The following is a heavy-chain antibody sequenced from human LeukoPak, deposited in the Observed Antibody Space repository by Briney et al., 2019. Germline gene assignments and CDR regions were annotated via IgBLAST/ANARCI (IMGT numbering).Heavy chain of an antibody. CDR3: VRDGAPGYCSSTSCQGYYYYYMDV. D-gene: IGHD2-2*01. CDR1: GGSISNYY. V-gene: IGHV4-59*01. J-gene: IGHJ6*03. CDR2: IYQSGST. Sequence: PSETLSLTCTVSGGSISNYYWSWIRQPPGKGLEWIGYIYQSGSTDYNPSLKSRVTISVDTSKNQFSLKLSSVTAADTAVYYCVRDGAPGYCSSTSCQGYYYYYMDVWGKGTTVTVSS.